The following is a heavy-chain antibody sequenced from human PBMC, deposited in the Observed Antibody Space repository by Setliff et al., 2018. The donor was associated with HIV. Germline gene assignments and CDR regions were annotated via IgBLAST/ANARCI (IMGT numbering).Heavy chain of an antibody. CDR3: ARQDGTTVLSKDFDF. V-gene: IGHV1-18*01. Sequence: ASVKVSCKASGYTFTSYGVSWVRQAPGQGLEWMGWISGYSGNTNYAQKLQGRVTMTTDTSTSTAYMELSSLRSDDTAVYYCARQDGTTVLSKDFDFWGQGTLVTVSS. D-gene: IGHD4-17*01. CDR1: GYTFTSYG. CDR2: ISGYSGNT. J-gene: IGHJ4*02.